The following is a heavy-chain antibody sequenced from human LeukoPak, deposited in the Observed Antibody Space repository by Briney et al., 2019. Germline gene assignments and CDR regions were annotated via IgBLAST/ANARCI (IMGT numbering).Heavy chain of an antibody. CDR1: GFTFSSYG. D-gene: IGHD6-19*01. Sequence: GGSLRLSCAASGFTFSSYGMHWVRQAPGKGLEWVAVISYDGSNKYYADSVKGRFTISRDNSKNTLYLQMNSLRAEDTGVYYCAREGYSSGSLGDLDHWGQGTLVTVSS. V-gene: IGHV3-30*03. J-gene: IGHJ4*02. CDR2: ISYDGSNK. CDR3: AREGYSSGSLGDLDH.